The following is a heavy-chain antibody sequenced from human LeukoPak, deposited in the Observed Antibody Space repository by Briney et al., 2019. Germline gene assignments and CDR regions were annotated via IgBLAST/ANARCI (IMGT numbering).Heavy chain of an antibody. CDR1: GGSISSGGYS. V-gene: IGHV4-30-2*01. J-gene: IGHJ4*02. CDR3: ARVIQLWYFDY. Sequence: SQTLSLTCAVSGGSISSGGYSWSWIRQPPGKGLEWIGYIYHSESTYYNPSLKSRVTISVDRSKNQFSLKLSSVTAADTAVYYCARVIQLWYFDYWGQGTLVTVSS. D-gene: IGHD5-18*01. CDR2: IYHSEST.